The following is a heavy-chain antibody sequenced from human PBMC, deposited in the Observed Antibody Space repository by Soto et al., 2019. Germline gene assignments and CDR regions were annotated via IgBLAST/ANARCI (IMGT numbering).Heavy chain of an antibody. D-gene: IGHD2-21*01. CDR3: ARLRIATNNYKWFDP. CDR2: IYVTGAV. Sequence: SETLSLTCSVSGAALNSGNYYWSWIRQVPGKGLEWIGHIYVTGAVDYNPSLRDRITISQDTSESQFSLNLRLVTAADTAVYYCARLRIATNNYKWFDPWGQGTLVTVSS. CDR1: GAALNSGNYY. V-gene: IGHV4-31*03. J-gene: IGHJ5*02.